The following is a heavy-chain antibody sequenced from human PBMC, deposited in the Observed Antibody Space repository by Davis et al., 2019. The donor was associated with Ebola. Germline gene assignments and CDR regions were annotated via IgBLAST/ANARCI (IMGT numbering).Heavy chain of an antibody. J-gene: IGHJ4*02. CDR1: GFTFNTYD. CDR2: ISYHGRNL. Sequence: GGSLRLSCVVSGFTFNTYDMHWVRQAPGKGLEWVAVISYHGRNLYYADSVKGRFTISRDNSKNTLYLQMSSLRAEDTAVYYCVKGYGFGDPWGYWGQGTLVTVSS. V-gene: IGHV3-30*18. D-gene: IGHD3-10*01. CDR3: VKGYGFGDPWGY.